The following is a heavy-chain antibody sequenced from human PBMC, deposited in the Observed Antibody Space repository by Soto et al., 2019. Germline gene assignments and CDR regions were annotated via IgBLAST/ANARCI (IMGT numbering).Heavy chain of an antibody. V-gene: IGHV3-15*01. CDR2: IKSKTHGGTT. J-gene: IGHJ4*02. CDR1: GFTFSNAW. D-gene: IGHD2-15*01. Sequence: GGSLRLSCAASGFTFSNAWMSWVRQAPGKGLEWVGRIKSKTHGGTTDYPAPVKGRFTISRDHSKNTPYLQMNSLKTEDTAVYYCTTGYGGNWGQGTLVTVSS. CDR3: TTGYGGN.